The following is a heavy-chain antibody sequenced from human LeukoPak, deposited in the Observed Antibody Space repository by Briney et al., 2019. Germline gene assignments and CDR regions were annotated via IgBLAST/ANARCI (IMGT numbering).Heavy chain of an antibody. J-gene: IGHJ4*02. CDR2: ISGSGGST. V-gene: IGHV3-23*01. D-gene: IGHD3-3*01. CDR1: GFTFNNYN. Sequence: PGGSLRLSCAASGFTFNNYNMNWVRQAPGKGLEWVSAISGSGGSTYYADSVKGRFTISRDNSKNTLYLQMNSLRAEDTAVYYCAKVNGCYDFWSGQRCPFDYWGQGTLVTVSS. CDR3: AKVNGCYDFWSGQRCPFDY.